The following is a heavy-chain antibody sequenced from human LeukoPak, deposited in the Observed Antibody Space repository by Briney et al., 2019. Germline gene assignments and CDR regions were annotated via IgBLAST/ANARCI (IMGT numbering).Heavy chain of an antibody. CDR2: ISGTGGTT. J-gene: IGHJ3*01. Sequence: GGSLRLSCAAPGFTFSDYAMTWVRRAPGKGLEWVSAISGTGGTTYYADSVKGRFTISRANSKNTLYLQLNSLRAEDTAVYYCAKDRRYSSSWYGAFDFWGQGTMVTVSS. D-gene: IGHD6-13*01. CDR1: GFTFSDYA. V-gene: IGHV3-23*01. CDR3: AKDRRYSSSWYGAFDF.